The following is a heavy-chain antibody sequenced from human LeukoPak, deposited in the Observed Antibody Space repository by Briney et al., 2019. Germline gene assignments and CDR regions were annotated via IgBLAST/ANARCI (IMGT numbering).Heavy chain of an antibody. CDR1: GFTFSSYS. CDR3: ARGGGLDV. D-gene: IGHD3-16*01. Sequence: GGSLRLSCAASGFTFSSYSMNWVRQAPWKGLEWVASINHNGNVNYYVDSVKGRFTISRDNAKNSLYLQMSNLRAEDTAVYFCARGGGLDVWGQGATVTVSS. V-gene: IGHV3-7*03. J-gene: IGHJ6*02. CDR2: INHNGNVN.